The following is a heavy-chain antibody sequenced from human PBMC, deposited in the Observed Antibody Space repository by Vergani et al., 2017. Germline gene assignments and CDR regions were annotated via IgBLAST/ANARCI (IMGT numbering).Heavy chain of an antibody. Sequence: EVQLLESGGDLVQPGGSLRLSCAASGFTFIMHAMSWVRQAPGKGLEWVSAISGSGGSTYYADSVKGRFTISRDNSKNTLYLQMNSLRAEDTAVYYCAKGVVVAASYYYGMDVWGQGTTVTVSS. D-gene: IGHD2-15*01. CDR2: ISGSGGST. CDR1: GFTFIMHA. J-gene: IGHJ6*02. CDR3: AKGVVVAASYYYGMDV. V-gene: IGHV3-23*01.